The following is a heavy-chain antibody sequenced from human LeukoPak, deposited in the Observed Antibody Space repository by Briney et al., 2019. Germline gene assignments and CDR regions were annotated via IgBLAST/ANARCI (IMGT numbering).Heavy chain of an antibody. CDR1: GFTFSSYA. J-gene: IGHJ4*02. D-gene: IGHD3-16*01. CDR2: ISGSGGST. CDR3: AKADMITFGGVTDFDY. Sequence: PGGSLRLSCAASGFTFSSYAMSWVRQAPGKGLEWVSAISGSGGSTYYAGSVKGRFTISRDNSKNTLYLQMNSLRAEDTAVYYCAKADMITFGGVTDFDYWGQGTLVTVSS. V-gene: IGHV3-23*01.